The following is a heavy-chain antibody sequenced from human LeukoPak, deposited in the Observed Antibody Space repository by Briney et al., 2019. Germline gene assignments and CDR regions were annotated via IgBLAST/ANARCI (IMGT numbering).Heavy chain of an antibody. J-gene: IGHJ3*02. V-gene: IGHV1-18*01. CDR1: GYIFTSYG. D-gene: IGHD3-10*01. Sequence: ASVEVSCKASGYIFTSYGISWVRQAPGQGLEWMGWISACNGNTNYAQRLQGRVTMTTDTSTRTAYMELRSLRPDDTAVYYCARVLTGDASNIWGQGTTVTVSS. CDR2: ISACNGNT. CDR3: ARVLTGDASNI.